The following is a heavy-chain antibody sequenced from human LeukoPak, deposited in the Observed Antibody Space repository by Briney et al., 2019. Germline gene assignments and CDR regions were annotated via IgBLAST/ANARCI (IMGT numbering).Heavy chain of an antibody. CDR3: AKDPYSYGSYFDY. D-gene: IGHD5-18*01. V-gene: IGHV3-21*01. J-gene: IGHJ4*02. CDR1: GFTFSSYS. Sequence: GGSLRLSCAASGFTFSSYSMNWVRQAPGRGLEWVSSISSNNYIYYADSVKGRFTISRDNAQNSLYLQMNSLRPEDTAVYYCAKDPYSYGSYFDYWGQGTVVTASS. CDR2: ISSNNYI.